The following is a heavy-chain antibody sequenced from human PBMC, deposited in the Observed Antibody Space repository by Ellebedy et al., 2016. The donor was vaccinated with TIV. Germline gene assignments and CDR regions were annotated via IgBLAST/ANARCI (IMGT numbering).Heavy chain of an antibody. Sequence: GESLKISCAASEFTVNSNYMSWVRQAPGKGLEWVAVIYSGGTTSYADSVKGRFTISRDNSKKTVYLQMNSLRAEDTAVYYCATYYSSSWYYYYGLDVWGQGTTVSVSS. CDR2: IYSGGTT. CDR3: ATYYSSSWYYYYGLDV. D-gene: IGHD6-13*01. CDR1: EFTVNSNY. J-gene: IGHJ6*02. V-gene: IGHV3-53*01.